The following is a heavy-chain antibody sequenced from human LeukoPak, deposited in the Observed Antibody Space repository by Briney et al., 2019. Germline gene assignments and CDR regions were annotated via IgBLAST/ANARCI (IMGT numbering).Heavy chain of an antibody. Sequence: LRLSCAASGFTFSSYGMHWIRQPPGKGLEWIGEINHSGSTNYNPSLKSRVTISVDTSKNQFSLKLSSVTAADTAVYYCARGPRRGYSYGSSGSSWPRGYYFDYWGQGTLVTVSS. CDR2: INHSGST. J-gene: IGHJ4*02. CDR3: ARGPRRGYSYGSSGSSWPRGYYFDY. D-gene: IGHD5-18*01. CDR1: GFTFSSYG. V-gene: IGHV4-34*01.